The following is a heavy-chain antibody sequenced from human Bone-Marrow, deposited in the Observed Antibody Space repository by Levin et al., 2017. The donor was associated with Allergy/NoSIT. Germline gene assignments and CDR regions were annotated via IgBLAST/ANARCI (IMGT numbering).Heavy chain of an antibody. CDR1: GFTFNTYW. CDR2: IRKDGTAK. V-gene: IGHV3-7*01. J-gene: IGHJ3*02. Sequence: GGSLRLSCAASGFTFNTYWLTWVRQAPGKGLEWVANIRKDGTAKYYVDSVEGRFTISRDNAKNSLYLQMNSLRVEDTAIYYCARDANYYDSNIYYDVFDIWGQGTRVTVSS. CDR3: ARDANYYDSNIYYDVFDI. D-gene: IGHD3-22*01.